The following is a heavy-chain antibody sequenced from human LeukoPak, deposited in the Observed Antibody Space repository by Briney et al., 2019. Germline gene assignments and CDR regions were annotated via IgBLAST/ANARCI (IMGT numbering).Heavy chain of an antibody. V-gene: IGHV3-20*04. CDR3: ARGWELRFLKWLPYMAV. D-gene: IGHD3-3*01. CDR1: GFTFDDYG. J-gene: IGHJ6*03. Sequence: GPSLRLSCAASGFTFDDYGMGWVSQDPGKGLEWVSGFNWIGGSTGYADSVKGRFTISRDNANNSLYLQMNSLRAEDTALYYCARGWELRFLKWLPYMAVWGKGTTVTVSS. CDR2: FNWIGGST.